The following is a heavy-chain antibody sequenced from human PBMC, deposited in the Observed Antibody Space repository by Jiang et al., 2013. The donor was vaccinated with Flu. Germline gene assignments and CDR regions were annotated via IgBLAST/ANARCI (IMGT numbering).Heavy chain of an antibody. Sequence: VQLLESGGGLVQPGGSLRLSCAASGFTFSSYAMSWVRQAPGKGLEWVSAISGSGGSTYYADSVKGRFTISRDNSKNTLYLQMNSLRAEDTAVYHCAKLITMIVVVQSTHPYFDYWGQGTLVTVSS. CDR1: GFTFSSYA. D-gene: IGHD3-22*01. CDR3: AKLITMIVVVQSTHPYFDY. CDR2: ISGSGGST. J-gene: IGHJ4*02. V-gene: IGHV3-23*01.